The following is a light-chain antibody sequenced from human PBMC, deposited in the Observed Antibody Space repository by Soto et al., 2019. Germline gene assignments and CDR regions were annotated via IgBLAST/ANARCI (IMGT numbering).Light chain of an antibody. V-gene: IGLV2-14*03. CDR3: SSYTSSSTHV. J-gene: IGLJ1*01. CDR2: DVN. CDR1: SSDIGGYNF. Sequence: QSALTQPASVSGSPGQSITISCTGTSSDIGGYNFVSWYQQHPGKVPKLMIFDVNSRPSGVSDRFSGSKSGNTASLTISGXXAXXXGDYYCSSYTSSSTHVFGSGTK.